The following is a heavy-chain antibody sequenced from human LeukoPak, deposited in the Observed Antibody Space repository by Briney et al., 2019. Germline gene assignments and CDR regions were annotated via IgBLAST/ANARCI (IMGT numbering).Heavy chain of an antibody. Sequence: SETLSLTCTVSGGSISSSSYYWGWIRQPPGKGLEWIGSIYYSGSTYYNPSLKSRVTISVDTSKNQFSLKLSSVTAADRAVYYCASYDPSFDYWGQGTLVTVSS. CDR3: ASYDPSFDY. CDR1: GGSISSSSYY. V-gene: IGHV4-39*01. D-gene: IGHD3-3*01. CDR2: IYYSGST. J-gene: IGHJ4*02.